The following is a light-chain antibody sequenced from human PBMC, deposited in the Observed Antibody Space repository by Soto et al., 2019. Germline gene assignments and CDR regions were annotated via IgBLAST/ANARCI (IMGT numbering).Light chain of an antibody. CDR1: QSISSW. J-gene: IGKJ4*01. Sequence: TIPFRASQSISSWLAWYQQRPGRAPEVLIYDASSLESGVPSRFSGSGSGTEFTLTISSLQPDDFATYYCQQYNSYPVTFGRGTKVHIK. V-gene: IGKV1-5*01. CDR3: QQYNSYPVT. CDR2: DAS.